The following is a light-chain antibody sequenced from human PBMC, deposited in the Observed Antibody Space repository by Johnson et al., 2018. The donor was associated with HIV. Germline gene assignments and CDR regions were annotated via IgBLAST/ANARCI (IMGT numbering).Light chain of an antibody. CDR1: SSNIGNNY. CDR2: DNN. Sequence: QSVLTQPPSVSAAPGQKVTISCSGSSSNIGNNYVSWYQQLPGTAPTLLIYDNNKRPSGIPDRFSGSKSGTSATLGITGLQTGDEADYYCGTWDSSLSAGRYVFGTGTKVTVL. V-gene: IGLV1-51*01. CDR3: GTWDSSLSAGRYV. J-gene: IGLJ1*01.